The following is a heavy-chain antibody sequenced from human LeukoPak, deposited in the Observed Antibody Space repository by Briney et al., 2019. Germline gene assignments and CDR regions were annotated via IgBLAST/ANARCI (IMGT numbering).Heavy chain of an antibody. CDR3: AKDRGVRFLEWFPDAFDI. Sequence: PGGSLRLSCAASGFTFSSYAMSWVRQAPGKGLEWVSAISGSGGSTYYADSVKGRFTISRDNSKNTLYLQMNSLRAEDTAVYYCAKDRGVRFLEWFPDAFDIWGQGTMVTVSS. J-gene: IGHJ3*02. V-gene: IGHV3-23*01. D-gene: IGHD3-3*01. CDR1: GFTFSSYA. CDR2: ISGSGGST.